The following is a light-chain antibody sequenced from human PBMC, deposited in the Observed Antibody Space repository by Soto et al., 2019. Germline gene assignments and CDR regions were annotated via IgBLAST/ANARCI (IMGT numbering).Light chain of an antibody. CDR3: QQYGSSPPYT. CDR2: GAS. V-gene: IGKV3-20*01. CDR1: QSVSSSY. Sequence: EIVLTQSPGTLSLSPGERATLSCRASQSVSSSYLAWYQQKPGQAPRLIIYGASSRATGIPDRFSGSGSGTDVTLTISRLEPEDFAVYYCQQYGSSPPYTFGQGTKLEIK. J-gene: IGKJ2*01.